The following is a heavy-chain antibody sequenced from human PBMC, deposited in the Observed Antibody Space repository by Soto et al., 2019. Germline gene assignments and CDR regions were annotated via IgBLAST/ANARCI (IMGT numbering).Heavy chain of an antibody. V-gene: IGHV1-3*01. D-gene: IGHD6-19*01. CDR2: INAGNGNT. CDR1: GYTFTSYA. CDR3: AEGGYSSGWYLLDY. Sequence: QVQLVQSGAEVKKPGASVKVSCKASGYTFTSYAMHWVRQAPGQRLEWMGWINAGNGNTKYSQKFQGRVTITRDTSASTAYMELSSLRSEDTVVYYCAEGGYSSGWYLLDYWGQGTLVTVSS. J-gene: IGHJ4*02.